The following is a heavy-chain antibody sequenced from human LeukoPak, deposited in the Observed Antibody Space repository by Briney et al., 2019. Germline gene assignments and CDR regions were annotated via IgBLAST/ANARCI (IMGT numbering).Heavy chain of an antibody. V-gene: IGHV3-30*18. J-gene: IGHJ4*02. CDR2: ISYDGSNK. Sequence: LSLTCTVSGGSISSSSYYWGWIRQAPGKGLEWVAVISYDGSNKYYADSVKGRFTISRDNSKNTLYLQMNSLRAEDTAVYYCAKDLNSSSLDYWGQGTLVTVSS. CDR1: GGSISSSS. D-gene: IGHD6-13*01. CDR3: AKDLNSSSLDY.